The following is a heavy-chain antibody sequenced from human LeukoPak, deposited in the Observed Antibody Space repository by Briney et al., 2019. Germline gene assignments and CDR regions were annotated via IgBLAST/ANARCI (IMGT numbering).Heavy chain of an antibody. CDR2: IYSGGST. D-gene: IGHD3-9*01. J-gene: IGHJ4*02. CDR3: ARDGPHYDIDY. V-gene: IGHV3-53*01. Sequence: GGSLRLSCTPSGFTVSSNYMSWVRQAPGKGLEWVSVIYSGGSTYYADSVKGRFTISRDSSDNTLYLQMNSLRAEDTALYYCARDGPHYDIDYWGQGTLVTVSS. CDR1: GFTVSSNY.